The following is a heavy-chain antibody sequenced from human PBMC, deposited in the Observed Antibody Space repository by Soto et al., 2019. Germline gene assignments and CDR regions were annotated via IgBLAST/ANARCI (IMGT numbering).Heavy chain of an antibody. CDR2: TYYRSNWRH. J-gene: IGHJ4*02. CDR1: GYSVSSNTAA. D-gene: IGHD6-19*01. CDR3: ARGVAGSGFDL. Sequence: QTLSLPGAISGYSVSSNTAAWNLIRSSPSRGLEWLGRTYYRSNWRHDYAVSVKSRITVNPDTSKNHFSLQLNSVTPDDTAVYYCARGVAGSGFDLWGQGTLVTVSS. V-gene: IGHV6-1*01.